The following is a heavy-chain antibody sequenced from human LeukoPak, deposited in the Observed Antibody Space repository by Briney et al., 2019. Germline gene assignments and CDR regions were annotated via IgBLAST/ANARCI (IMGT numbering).Heavy chain of an antibody. J-gene: IGHJ4*02. CDR1: GFTFSSYS. CDR3: ARDPSISWGCFDY. D-gene: IGHD2-8*02. Sequence: GGSLRLSCAASGFTFSSYSFNWVRQAPGKGLEWVSYIDTTSSTIYYADSVKGRFTISRDNAKDSVYLRMNSLRDEDTALYYCARDPSISWGCFDYWGQGALVTASS. CDR2: IDTTSSTI. V-gene: IGHV3-48*02.